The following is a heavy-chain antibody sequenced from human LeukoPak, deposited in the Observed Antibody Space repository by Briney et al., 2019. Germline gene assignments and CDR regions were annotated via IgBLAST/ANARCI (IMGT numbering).Heavy chain of an antibody. CDR3: ARHVGATGMSLDYFDY. CDR1: GYSISSGYY. Sequence: SETLSLTCAVSGYSISSGYYWGWIRQPPGKGLEWIGSIYHSGSTYYNPSLKSRVTISVDTSKNQFPLKLSSVTAADTAVYCCARHVGATGMSLDYFDYWGQGTLVTVSS. J-gene: IGHJ4*02. CDR2: IYHSGST. D-gene: IGHD1-26*01. V-gene: IGHV4-38-2*01.